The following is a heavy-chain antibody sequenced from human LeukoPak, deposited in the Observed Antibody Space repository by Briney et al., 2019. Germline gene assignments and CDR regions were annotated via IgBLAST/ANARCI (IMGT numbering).Heavy chain of an antibody. J-gene: IGHJ4*02. CDR1: GFTFSSYA. Sequence: GGSLRLSCAASGFTFSSYAMHWVRQAPGKGLEWVAVISYDGSNKYYADSVKGRFTISRDKSKNTLYLQMNSLRAEDTAVYYCARAEDYYDSSGYYSDFDYWGQGTLVTVSS. CDR3: ARAEDYYDSSGYYSDFDY. D-gene: IGHD3-22*01. V-gene: IGHV3-30-3*01. CDR2: ISYDGSNK.